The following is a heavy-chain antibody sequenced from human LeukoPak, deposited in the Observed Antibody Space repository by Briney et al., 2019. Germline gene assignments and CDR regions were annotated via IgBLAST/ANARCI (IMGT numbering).Heavy chain of an antibody. CDR1: GYTFTGYY. D-gene: IGHD6-19*01. Sequence: GASVKVSCKASGYTFTGYYMHWVRQAPGQGLEWMGGIIPIFGTANYAQKFQGRVTITTDESTSTAYMELSSLRSEDTAVYYCARVLRPTATPGYSSGWSPFDYWGQGTLVTVSS. CDR3: ARVLRPTATPGYSSGWSPFDY. J-gene: IGHJ4*02. V-gene: IGHV1-69*05. CDR2: IIPIFGTA.